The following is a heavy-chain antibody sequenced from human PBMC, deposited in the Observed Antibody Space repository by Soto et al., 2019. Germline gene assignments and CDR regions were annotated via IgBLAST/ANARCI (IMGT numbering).Heavy chain of an antibody. CDR1: VFTFISYS. Sequence: PGWSLRLSCAASVFTFISYSMNWVRQAPGKGLEWVSSISSSSSYIYYADSVKGRFTISRDNAKNSLYLQMNSLRAEDTAVYYCARDPVAVAGTGIWGQGTMVTVSS. V-gene: IGHV3-21*01. J-gene: IGHJ3*02. D-gene: IGHD6-19*01. CDR2: ISSSSSYI. CDR3: ARDPVAVAGTGI.